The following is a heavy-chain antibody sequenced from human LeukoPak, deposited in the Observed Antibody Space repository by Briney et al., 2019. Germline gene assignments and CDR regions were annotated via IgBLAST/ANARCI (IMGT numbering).Heavy chain of an antibody. D-gene: IGHD3-22*01. J-gene: IGHJ4*02. CDR2: IYDSGST. CDR1: GGSVSSGSYY. V-gene: IGHV4-61*01. Sequence: SETLSLTCTVSGGSVSSGSYYWSWIRQPPGKGLEWIGYIYDSGSTNYNPSLKSRVPISVDTSKDQFSLKLSSVTAADTAVYYCARDPSGYFNYWGQGTLVTVSS. CDR3: ARDPSGYFNY.